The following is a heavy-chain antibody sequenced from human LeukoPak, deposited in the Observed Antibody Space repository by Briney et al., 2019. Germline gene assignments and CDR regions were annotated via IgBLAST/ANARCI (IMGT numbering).Heavy chain of an antibody. J-gene: IGHJ3*02. D-gene: IGHD3-3*01. CDR3: AREKYYDFWSGYYRTPPDAFDI. Sequence: GGSLRLSCAASGFTFSSYAMSWVRQAPGKGLEWVSSISSSSSYIYYADSVKGRFTISRDNAKNSLYLQMNSLRAEDTAVYYCAREKYYDFWSGYYRTPPDAFDIWGQGTMVTVSS. CDR1: GFTFSSYA. V-gene: IGHV3-21*01. CDR2: ISSSSSYI.